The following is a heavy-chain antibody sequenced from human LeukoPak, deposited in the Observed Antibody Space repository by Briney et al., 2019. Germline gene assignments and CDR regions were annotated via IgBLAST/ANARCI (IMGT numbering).Heavy chain of an antibody. D-gene: IGHD6-13*01. Sequence: ASVKVSXKASGYTFTSYDINWVRQAPGQGLEWMGWMNPNSGNTGYAQKFQGRVTMTRNTSISTAYMELSSLRSEDTAVYYCARVVGGGQQLDGFDYWGQGTLVTVSS. CDR2: MNPNSGNT. CDR1: GYTFTSYD. V-gene: IGHV1-8*01. CDR3: ARVVGGGQQLDGFDY. J-gene: IGHJ4*02.